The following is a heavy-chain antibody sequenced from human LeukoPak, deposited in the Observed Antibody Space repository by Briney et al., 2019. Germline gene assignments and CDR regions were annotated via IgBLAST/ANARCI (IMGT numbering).Heavy chain of an antibody. D-gene: IGHD3-22*01. V-gene: IGHV3-74*01. CDR2: IKSDGRT. Sequence: QPGGSLRLSCAASGFTLSSYWMHWVGQAPGMGLVWISRIKSDGRTNYADSVKGRFTISRDNANNTVSQQMNSLRAEDTGVYYCARAPSEIGGYYPEYFRHWGQGTLVIVSS. J-gene: IGHJ1*01. CDR1: GFTLSSYW. CDR3: ARAPSEIGGYYPEYFRH.